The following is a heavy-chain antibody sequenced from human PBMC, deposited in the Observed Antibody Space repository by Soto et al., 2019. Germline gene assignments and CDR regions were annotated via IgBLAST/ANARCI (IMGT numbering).Heavy chain of an antibody. CDR2: ISVSGGST. CDR1: GFTFSSYA. D-gene: IGHD3-16*01. Sequence: EVQLLESGGGLVQPGGSLRLSCAASGFTFSSYAMSWVRQAPGKGLAWVSGISVSGGSTYYADSVKGRFTISRDNSKNTLYLQMNSLRAEDTAVYYCASNTRYDPPDHWGQGTLVTVSS. V-gene: IGHV3-23*01. CDR3: ASNTRYDPPDH. J-gene: IGHJ4*02.